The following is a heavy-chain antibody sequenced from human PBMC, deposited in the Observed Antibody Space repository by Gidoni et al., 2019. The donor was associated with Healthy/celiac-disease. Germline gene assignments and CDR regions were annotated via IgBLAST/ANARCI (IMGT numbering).Heavy chain of an antibody. Sequence: QVQLVESGGGVVQPGRSLRLSCAASGFTFSSYGMHWVRQAPGKGLGWVAVIWYDGSNKYYTDSVKGRFTISRDNSKNTLYLQMNSLRAEDTAVYYCARVRYDSSAGFLNDYWGQGTLVTVSS. V-gene: IGHV3-33*01. J-gene: IGHJ4*02. CDR1: GFTFSSYG. CDR2: IWYDGSNK. CDR3: ARVRYDSSAGFLNDY. D-gene: IGHD3-22*01.